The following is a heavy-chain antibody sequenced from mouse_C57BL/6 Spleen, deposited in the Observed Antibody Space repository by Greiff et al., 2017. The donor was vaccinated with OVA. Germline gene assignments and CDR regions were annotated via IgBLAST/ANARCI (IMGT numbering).Heavy chain of an antibody. J-gene: IGHJ2*01. D-gene: IGHD2-13*01. Sequence: EVKLEESGPGLVKPSQSLSLTCSVPGYSITSGYYWNWIRQFPGNKLEWMGYISYDGSNNYNPSLKNRISITRDTSKNQFFLKLNSVTTEDTATYYCARVGGLDYFDYWGQGTTLTVSS. CDR1: GYSITSGYY. CDR3: ARVGGLDYFDY. CDR2: ISYDGSN. V-gene: IGHV3-6*01.